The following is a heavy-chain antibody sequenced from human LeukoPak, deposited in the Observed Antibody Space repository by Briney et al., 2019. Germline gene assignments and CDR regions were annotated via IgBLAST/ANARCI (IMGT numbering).Heavy chain of an antibody. CDR2: ISSGGTYI. Sequence: GGSLRLSCAVSGFTFSGYSMSWVRQAPGKGLEWVSSISSGGTYIYYADSVKGRFTISRDNAQNSLLLQMDGLRDEDTAVYSCARDAGASLLVRGHFDYWGQGTLVTVSS. D-gene: IGHD6-6*01. V-gene: IGHV3-21*01. J-gene: IGHJ4*02. CDR3: ARDAGASLLVRGHFDY. CDR1: GFTFSGYS.